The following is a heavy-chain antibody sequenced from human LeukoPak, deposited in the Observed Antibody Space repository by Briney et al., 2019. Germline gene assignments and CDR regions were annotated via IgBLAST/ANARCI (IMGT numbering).Heavy chain of an antibody. D-gene: IGHD2-2*01. V-gene: IGHV1-18*01. Sequence: ASVKVSCKASGYTFTSYGISWVRQAPGQGLEWMGWISAYNGNTNYAQKLQGRVTMTTDTSTSTAYMELRSLRSDDTAVYYCARGGPHVVVPASIDYWGQGTLVTVSS. CDR2: ISAYNGNT. J-gene: IGHJ4*02. CDR3: ARGGPHVVVPASIDY. CDR1: GYTFTSYG.